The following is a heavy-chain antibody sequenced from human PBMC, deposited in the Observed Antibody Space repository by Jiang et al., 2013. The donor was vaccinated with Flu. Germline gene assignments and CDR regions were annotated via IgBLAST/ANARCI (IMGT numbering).Heavy chain of an antibody. D-gene: IGHD3-22*01. J-gene: IGHJ4*02. CDR1: GGSISPYY. Sequence: SGPGLVKPSETLSLTCTVSGGSISPYYWTWIRQPPGKGLEWIGYIYYSGSTKYNPSLQSRVTISVDTPKNQFSLKLSSVTAADTAVYYCAREGMDSSGYSGYDYWGQGTLVTVSS. V-gene: IGHV4-59*01. CDR3: AREGMDSSGYSGYDY. CDR2: IYYSGST.